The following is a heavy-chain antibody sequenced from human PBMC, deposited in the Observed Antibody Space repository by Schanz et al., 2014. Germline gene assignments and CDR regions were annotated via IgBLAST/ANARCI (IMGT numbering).Heavy chain of an antibody. V-gene: IGHV4-30-2*01. J-gene: IGHJ6*02. CDR1: GGSISRGFYS. CDR3: AREDRYYHGLDV. Sequence: QLQLQESGSGLVKPSQTLSLTCAVSGGSISRGFYSWNWIRQPPGRGLEWIGCIYYSGSTYYNPSLKARVTISIDRSKDQFSLSLNSVTAADTAVDYCAREDRYYHGLDVWGQGTTVTVS. CDR2: IYYSGST.